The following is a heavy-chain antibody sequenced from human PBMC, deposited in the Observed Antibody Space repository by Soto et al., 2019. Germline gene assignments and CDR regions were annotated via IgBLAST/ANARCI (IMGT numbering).Heavy chain of an antibody. J-gene: IGHJ6*02. CDR2: IYWNDDK. Sequence: SGPTLVNPTQPLTLTCTFSGFSLSTSGVGVGWIRQPPGKALEWLATIYWNDDKHYIASLNSRLTISKDTSKNQVVLTMTNMDPVDTGTYYCAHISIVILGVPWDVWGQGTTVTVSS. V-gene: IGHV2-5*01. CDR3: AHISIVILGVPWDV. CDR1: GFSLSTSGVG. D-gene: IGHD3-3*01.